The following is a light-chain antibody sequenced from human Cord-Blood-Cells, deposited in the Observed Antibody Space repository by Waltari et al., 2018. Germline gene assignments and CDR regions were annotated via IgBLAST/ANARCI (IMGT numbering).Light chain of an antibody. CDR2: DAS. V-gene: IGKV3-11*01. J-gene: IGKJ5*01. CDR3: QQRSNRPIT. CDR1: QSVSSY. Sequence: EIVLTQSPATLSLSPGERATLSCRASQSVSSYLAWYQQKPGQAPRLLIYDASNSATGIPARFSGSGSGTDFTLTISSLEPEDFAVYYCQQRSNRPITFGQGTRLEIK.